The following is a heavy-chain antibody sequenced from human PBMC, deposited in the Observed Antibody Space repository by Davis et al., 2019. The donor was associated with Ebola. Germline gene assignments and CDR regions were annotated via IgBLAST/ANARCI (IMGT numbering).Heavy chain of an antibody. Sequence: PGGSLRLSCAASGFTFSSYGMHWVRQAPGKGLEWVAVISYDGSNKYYADSVKGRFTISRDNSKNTLYLQMNSLRAEDTAVYFCARAGTDWGDWYFDLWGRGTLVTVSS. J-gene: IGHJ2*01. CDR1: GFTFSSYG. CDR2: ISYDGSNK. D-gene: IGHD3/OR15-3a*01. V-gene: IGHV3-30*19. CDR3: ARAGTDWGDWYFDL.